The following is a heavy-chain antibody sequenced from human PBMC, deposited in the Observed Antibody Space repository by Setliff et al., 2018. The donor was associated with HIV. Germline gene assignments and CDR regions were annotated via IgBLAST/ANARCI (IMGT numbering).Heavy chain of an antibody. CDR2: ISYDGSNK. Sequence: PGGSLRLSCAASGFTFSSYAMHWVRQAPGKGLEWVAVISYDGSNKYYADSVKGRFTISRDNSKNTLYLQMNSLRAEDTAVYYCARALLVWSLDYWGQGTPVTVSS. D-gene: IGHD3-3*01. CDR1: GFTFSSYA. J-gene: IGHJ4*02. V-gene: IGHV3-30*04. CDR3: ARALLVWSLDY.